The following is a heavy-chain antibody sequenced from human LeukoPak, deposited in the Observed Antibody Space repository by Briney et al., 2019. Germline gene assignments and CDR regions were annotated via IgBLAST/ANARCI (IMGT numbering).Heavy chain of an antibody. D-gene: IGHD3-22*01. CDR2: IYYSGST. V-gene: IGHV4-61*01. CDR3: ASHYYDSSGYHFQH. J-gene: IGHJ1*01. CDR1: GGSVSSGSYY. Sequence: SETLSLTCTVSGGSVSSGSYYWSWIRQPPGKGLEWIGYIYYSGSTNYNPSLKSRVTISVDTSKNQFSLKLSSVTAADTAVYYCASHYYDSSGYHFQHWGQGTLVTVSS.